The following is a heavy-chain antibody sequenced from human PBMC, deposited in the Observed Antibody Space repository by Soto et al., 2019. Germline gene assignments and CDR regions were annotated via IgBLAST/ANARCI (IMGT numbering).Heavy chain of an antibody. V-gene: IGHV1-18*01. J-gene: IGHJ4*02. CDR3: VRDLDGSGNYYTDY. Sequence: ASVKVSCKASGYPFSSTGISWVRQAPGQGLERMGWVRPYNRNTYYAQRLQGRVTVTTDTSTSTAYMELRSLTSDDTAVYFCVRDLDGSGNYYTDYWGQGTLVTVSS. CDR1: GYPFSSTG. CDR2: VRPYNRNT. D-gene: IGHD3-10*01.